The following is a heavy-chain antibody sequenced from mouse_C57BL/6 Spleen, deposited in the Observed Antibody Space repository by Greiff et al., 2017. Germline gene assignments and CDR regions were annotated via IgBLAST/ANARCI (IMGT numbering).Heavy chain of an antibody. CDR2: IDPEDGET. V-gene: IGHV14-2*01. CDR3: ARKYYGSSLDY. D-gene: IGHD1-1*01. J-gene: IGHJ2*01. Sequence: VQLQQSGAELVKPGASVKLSCTASGFNINDYYMHWVKQRTEQGLEWIGRIDPEDGETEYAPKFQGKATITADTSSNTAYLQLSSLTSEDTAVYYGARKYYGSSLDYWGQGTTLTVSS. CDR1: GFNINDYY.